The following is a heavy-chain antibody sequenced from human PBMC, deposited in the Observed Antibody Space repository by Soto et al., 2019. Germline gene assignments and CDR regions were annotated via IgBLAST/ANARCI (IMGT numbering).Heavy chain of an antibody. V-gene: IGHV3-30*18. D-gene: IGHD3-3*01. CDR1: GFTFSSYG. CDR2: ISYDGSNK. CDR3: AKDVEYYDFWSGYSRNWFDP. Sequence: GGSLRLSCAASGFTFSSYGMHWVRQAPGKGLEWVAVISYDGSNKYYADSVKGRFTISRDNSKNTLYLQMNSLRAEDTAVYYCAKDVEYYDFWSGYSRNWFDPWGQGTLVTVSS. J-gene: IGHJ5*02.